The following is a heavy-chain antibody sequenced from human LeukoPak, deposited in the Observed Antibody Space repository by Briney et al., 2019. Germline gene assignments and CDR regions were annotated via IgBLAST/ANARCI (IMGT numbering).Heavy chain of an antibody. V-gene: IGHV3-30-3*01. D-gene: IGHD3-3*01. J-gene: IGHJ6*02. CDR3: ARDTYYDFWSGYHNYYYYGMDV. Sequence: PGGSLRLSCAASGFTFSSYAMHWVRQAPGKGLEWVAVISYDGSNKYYADSVKGRFTISRDNSKNTLYLQMNSLRAEDTAVYYCARDTYYDFWSGYHNYYYYGMDVWGQGTTVTVSS. CDR2: ISYDGSNK. CDR1: GFTFSSYA.